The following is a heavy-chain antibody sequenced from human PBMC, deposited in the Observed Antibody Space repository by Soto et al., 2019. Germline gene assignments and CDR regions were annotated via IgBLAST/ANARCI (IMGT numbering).Heavy chain of an antibody. CDR2: IDPSDSYT. D-gene: IGHD2-2*01. V-gene: IGHV5-10-1*03. CDR1: GYSFTSYW. J-gene: IGHJ3*02. Sequence: EVQLVQSGAEVKKPGESLRISCKGSGYSFTSYWISWVRQMPGKGLEWMGRIDPSDSYTNYSPSFQGHVTISADKSISTAYLQWSSLKASDTAMYYCARSRYCSSTSCLDEAFDIWGQGTMVTVSS. CDR3: ARSRYCSSTSCLDEAFDI.